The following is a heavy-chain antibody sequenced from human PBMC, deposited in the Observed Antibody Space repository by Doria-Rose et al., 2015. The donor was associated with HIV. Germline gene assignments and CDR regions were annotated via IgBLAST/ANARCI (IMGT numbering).Heavy chain of an antibody. D-gene: IGHD3-10*01. CDR1: GFTFVHYA. J-gene: IGHJ3*01. CDR2: ISWDGGSS. CDR3: AKDSDTYYYGSGDAFDV. Sequence: VQLVQSGGAVVQPGGSLRLSCAVSGFTFVHYAMHWVRQAPGKGLGGVSLISWDGGSSYYADSVQGRFTISRDNSKSSLYLQMNSLRAEDTALYYCAKDSDTYYYGSGDAFDVWGQGTMVTVSS. V-gene: IGHV3-43D*03.